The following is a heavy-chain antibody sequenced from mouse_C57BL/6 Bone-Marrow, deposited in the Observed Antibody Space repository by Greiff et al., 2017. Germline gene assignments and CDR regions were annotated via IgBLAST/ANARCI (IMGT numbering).Heavy chain of an antibody. D-gene: IGHD1-1*01. CDR2: LLPGSGST. Sequence: VKLMESGAELMKPGASVKLSCKATGYTFTGYWIEWVKQRPGHVLEWIGELLPGSGSTNYNEQFKGKATFTADTSSNTAYMQLSSLTTEDSAIYYCAFYYGSLGYFDVGGTGTTVTVSS. J-gene: IGHJ1*03. CDR3: AFYYGSLGYFDV. V-gene: IGHV1-9*01. CDR1: GYTFTGYW.